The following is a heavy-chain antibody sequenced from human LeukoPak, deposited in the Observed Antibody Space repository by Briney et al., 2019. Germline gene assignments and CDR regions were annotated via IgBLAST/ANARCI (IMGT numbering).Heavy chain of an antibody. D-gene: IGHD3-22*01. J-gene: IGHJ6*02. V-gene: IGHV1-69*13. CDR1: GGTFSSYA. Sequence: SVKVSCKASGGTFSSYAISWVRQAPGQGLEWMGGIIPIFGTANYAQKFQGRVTITADESTSTAYMELSSLRSEDTAVYYCASAPGSSGYYDYYYYGMDVWGQGTTVTVSS. CDR2: IIPIFGTA. CDR3: ASAPGSSGYYDYYYYGMDV.